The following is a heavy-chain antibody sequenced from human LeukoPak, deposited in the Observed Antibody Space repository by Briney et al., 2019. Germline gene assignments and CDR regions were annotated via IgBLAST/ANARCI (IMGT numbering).Heavy chain of an antibody. V-gene: IGHV4-34*01. Sequence: SETLSLTCAVYGGSFSGYYWSWIRQPPGKGLEWIGEINHSGSTNYNPSLKSRVTISVDTSKNQFSLKLSSVTAADTAVYYCARDFGQTTFDYWGQGTLVTVSS. CDR1: GGSFSGYY. D-gene: IGHD1-1*01. CDR2: INHSGST. CDR3: ARDFGQTTFDY. J-gene: IGHJ4*02.